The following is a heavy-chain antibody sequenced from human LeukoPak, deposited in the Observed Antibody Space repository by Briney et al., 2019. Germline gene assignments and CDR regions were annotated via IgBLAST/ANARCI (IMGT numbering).Heavy chain of an antibody. Sequence: GASVKVSFKASGYTFTAYYMHWVRQAPGQGLEWMGWINPDTGGTSYAQRFQGRVTMTRDTSISTAYMELSRLTSDDTAVYYCARGGEVCSSTSCYRGHEYWGQGTLVTVSS. CDR3: ARGGEVCSSTSCYRGHEY. CDR1: GYTFTAYY. V-gene: IGHV1-2*02. J-gene: IGHJ4*02. D-gene: IGHD2-2*01. CDR2: INPDTGGT.